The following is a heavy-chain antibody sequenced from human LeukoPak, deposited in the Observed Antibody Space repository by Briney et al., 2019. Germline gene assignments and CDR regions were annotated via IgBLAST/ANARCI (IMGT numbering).Heavy chain of an antibody. CDR3: ARGEIYNDIRVGIFDY. D-gene: IGHD3-22*01. CDR2: IYYSGST. J-gene: IGHJ4*02. CDR1: GGSISSGGYY. V-gene: IGHV4-31*03. Sequence: SQTLSLTCTVSGGSISSGGYYWSWIRQHPGKGPEWIGYIYYSGSTYYNPSLKSRVTISVDTSKNQFSLKLSSVTAADTAVYYWARGEIYNDIRVGIFDYWGQGTLVTVSS.